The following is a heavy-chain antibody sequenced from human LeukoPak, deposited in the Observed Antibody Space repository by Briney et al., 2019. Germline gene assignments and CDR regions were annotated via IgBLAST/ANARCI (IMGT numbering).Heavy chain of an antibody. Sequence: GASVKVSCKASGYSFTDYYLHWVRQAPGQGLEWMGWINPNDGGTNYAQRFQGRVTLTRDTSISTAYMDLNRLTSDDTAVYYCVRDSEGGPGCFDPWGQGTLVTVSS. CDR3: VRDSEGGPGCFDP. J-gene: IGHJ5*02. D-gene: IGHD3-16*01. CDR1: GYSFTDYY. CDR2: INPNDGGT. V-gene: IGHV1-2*02.